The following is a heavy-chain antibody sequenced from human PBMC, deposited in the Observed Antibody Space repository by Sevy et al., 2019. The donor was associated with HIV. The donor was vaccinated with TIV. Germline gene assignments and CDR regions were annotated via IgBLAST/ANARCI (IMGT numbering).Heavy chain of an antibody. V-gene: IGHV3-30-3*01. CDR1: GFTFSSYA. Sequence: GGSLRLSCAASGFTFSSYAMHWVRQAPGKGLEWVAVISNDGSKKYYADSVKGRFTISRDNTKNTLYLQMNSLRAEDTAVYYWARDSVMIKRYYYDYGMDVWGQGTTVTVSS. CDR3: ARDSVMIKRYYYDYGMDV. D-gene: IGHD3-16*01. J-gene: IGHJ6*02. CDR2: ISNDGSKK.